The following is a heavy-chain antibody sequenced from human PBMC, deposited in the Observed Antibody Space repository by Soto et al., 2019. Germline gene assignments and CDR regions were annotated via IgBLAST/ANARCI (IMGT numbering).Heavy chain of an antibody. D-gene: IGHD5-18*01. J-gene: IGHJ5*02. CDR3: ARRSDTAMALTNINWFDP. CDR1: GGSFSGYY. Sequence: SETLSLTCAVYGGSFSGYYWSWIRQPPGKGLEWIGEINHSGSTNYNPSLKSRVTISVDTSKNQFSLKLSSVTAADTAVYYCARRSDTAMALTNINWFDPWGQGTLVTVSS. CDR2: INHSGST. V-gene: IGHV4-34*01.